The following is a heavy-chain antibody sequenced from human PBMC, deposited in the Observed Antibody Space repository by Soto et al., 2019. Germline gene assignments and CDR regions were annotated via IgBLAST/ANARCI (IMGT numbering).Heavy chain of an antibody. V-gene: IGHV1-69*13. CDR2: IIPIFGTA. CDR1: GGTFGSYA. J-gene: IGHJ6*02. Sequence: SVKVSCNASGGTFGSYAISWVRQAPGQGLEWMGGIIPIFGTANYAQKFQGRVTITADESPSTAYIELSSLRSEDTAVYYCARPNWNDYYYYGTDVWGQGTTVTVSS. CDR3: ARPNWNDYYYYGTDV. D-gene: IGHD1-20*01.